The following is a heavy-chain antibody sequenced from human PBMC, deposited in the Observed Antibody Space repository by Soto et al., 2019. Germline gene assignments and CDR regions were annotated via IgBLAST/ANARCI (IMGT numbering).Heavy chain of an antibody. J-gene: IGHJ6*02. Sequence: QPGGSLRLSCAASGFTFSSYEMNWVRQAPGKGLEWVSYISSSGSTIYYADSVKGRFTISRDNAKNSLYLQMNSLRAEDTAVYYCARDRESGSYFPNGPGYGMDVWGQGTTVTVSS. CDR1: GFTFSSYE. D-gene: IGHD1-26*01. CDR3: ARDRESGSYFPNGPGYGMDV. CDR2: ISSSGSTI. V-gene: IGHV3-48*03.